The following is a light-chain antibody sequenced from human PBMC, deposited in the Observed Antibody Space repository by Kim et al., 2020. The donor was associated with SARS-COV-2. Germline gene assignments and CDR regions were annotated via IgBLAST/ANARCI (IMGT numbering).Light chain of an antibody. CDR1: QSIGNW. Sequence: LSASMGDRVTSTCRVSQSIGNWLAWYQQKPGKAPKLLIYKASNLESGVSSRFSGSGSGTQFTLTISSLQRDDSATYYCQQYLSYSTFGQGTKLEIK. CDR2: KAS. V-gene: IGKV1-5*03. CDR3: QQYLSYST. J-gene: IGKJ2*01.